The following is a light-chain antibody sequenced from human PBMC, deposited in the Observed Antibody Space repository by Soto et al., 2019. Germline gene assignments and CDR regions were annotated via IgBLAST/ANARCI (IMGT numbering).Light chain of an antibody. CDR3: QHFGNSQYT. CDR1: QSVSIL. V-gene: IGKV3-15*01. CDR2: GAS. Sequence: IVMTHSPATLSVSPGEIATLSFRASQSVSILLAWYQQKPGQAPRLLIYGASTRATGIPARFSGSGSGTEFSLTISRLEPEDFAVYYCQHFGNSQYTFGQGTKVDIK. J-gene: IGKJ2*01.